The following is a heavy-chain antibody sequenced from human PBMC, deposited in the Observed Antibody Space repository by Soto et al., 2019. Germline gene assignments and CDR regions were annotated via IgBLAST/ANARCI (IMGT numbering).Heavy chain of an antibody. V-gene: IGHV4-59*01. CDR3: VRGGYVHAFDY. CDR2: TYYSGNT. J-gene: IGHJ4*02. D-gene: IGHD5-12*01. Sequence: SETLSLTCTVSGGSISYYYWGWIRQPPGKGLEWIGSTYYSGNTHYNPSLKSRVTISVDTSMNQFSLNLDSVTAVDSAVYYCVRGGYVHAFDYWGQGALVTVSS. CDR1: GGSISYYY.